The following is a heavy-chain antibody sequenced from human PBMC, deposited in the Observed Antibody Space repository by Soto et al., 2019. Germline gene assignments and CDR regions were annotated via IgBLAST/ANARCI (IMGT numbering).Heavy chain of an antibody. J-gene: IGHJ4*02. Sequence: QVQLVQSGAEVKKPGSSVKVSCKASGGTFGSYTISWVRQAPGQGLEWMGRIIPILGIANYAQKFQGRVTITADKSTSTAYMELSSLRSEDTAVYYCARNPNYYDSSGSEAAFDYWGQGTLVTVSS. CDR2: IIPILGIA. CDR3: ARNPNYYDSSGSEAAFDY. V-gene: IGHV1-69*02. CDR1: GGTFGSYT. D-gene: IGHD3-22*01.